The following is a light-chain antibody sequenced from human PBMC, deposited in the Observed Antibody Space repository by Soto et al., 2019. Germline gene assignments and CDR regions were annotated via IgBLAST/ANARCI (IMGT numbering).Light chain of an antibody. Sequence: ILLTQSPSSLSASVGDRVTITCRASQGIDSSFAWYQQKPGKAPKLLIYAASSLQSGVPSRFSGSGSGTDFSLTISSLQPEDFATYYCQQLHDYPITFGQGTRLEIK. V-gene: IGKV1-9*01. J-gene: IGKJ5*01. CDR2: AAS. CDR3: QQLHDYPIT. CDR1: QGIDSS.